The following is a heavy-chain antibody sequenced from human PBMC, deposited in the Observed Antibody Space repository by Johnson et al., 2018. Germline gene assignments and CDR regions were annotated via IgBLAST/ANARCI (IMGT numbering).Heavy chain of an antibody. CDR2: ISYDGSNK. D-gene: IGHD5-18*01. Sequence: QVQLVQSGGGVVQPGRSLRLSCAASGFTFSSYGMHWVRQAPGKGLEWVAVISYDGSNKYYADSVKGRFTISRDNSKNTLYLQMNSLRAEDTGVYYCAMARSWGIQLYYYYYGMDVWGKGTTVTVSS. CDR1: GFTFSSYG. V-gene: IGHV3-30*03. J-gene: IGHJ6*04. CDR3: AMARSWGIQLYYYYYGMDV.